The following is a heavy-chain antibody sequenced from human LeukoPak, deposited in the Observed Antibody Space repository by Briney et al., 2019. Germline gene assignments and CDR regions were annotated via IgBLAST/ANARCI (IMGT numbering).Heavy chain of an antibody. V-gene: IGHV3-23*01. CDR3: KGTDTAMVRGYYMDV. CDR1: GFTFSSYA. CDR2: ISGSGGST. Sequence: PGGSLRLSCAASGFTFSSYAMSWVRQAPGKGLEWVSAISGSGGSTYYADSVKGRFTISRDNSKNTLYLQMNSLRAEDTAVYYCKGTDTAMVRGYYMDVWGKGTRVTVSS. J-gene: IGHJ6*03. D-gene: IGHD5-18*01.